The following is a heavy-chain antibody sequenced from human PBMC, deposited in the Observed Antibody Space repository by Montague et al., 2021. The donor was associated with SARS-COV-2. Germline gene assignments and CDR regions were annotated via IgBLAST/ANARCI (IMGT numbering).Heavy chain of an antibody. CDR2: IYYSGST. V-gene: IGHV4-39*01. CDR3: ARHHQSMIMIFGVVTPKNGYEP. J-gene: IGHJ5*02. Sequence: SETLSLTCTVSGGSISSSSYYWGWIRQPPGKGLEWIGSIYYSGSTYYNPSLKSRVTISVDTSKNQFSLKLSSVTAADTAVYYCARHHQSMIMIFGVVTPKNGYEPWGQGTQVTLTA. D-gene: IGHD3-3*01. CDR1: GGSISSSSYY.